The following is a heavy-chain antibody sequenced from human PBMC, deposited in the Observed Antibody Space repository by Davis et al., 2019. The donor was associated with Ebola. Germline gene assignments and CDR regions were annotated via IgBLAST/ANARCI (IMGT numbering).Heavy chain of an antibody. CDR3: ARGWLRAGMDV. Sequence: HSQTLSLTCDISGDSVSRNSGAWNWIRQSPSRGLEWLGRTYYSSKWYNDYAVSVKSRITINPDTSKNQFSLQLNSVTPEDTALYYCARGWLRAGMDVWGEGTTVTVSS. CDR1: GDSVSRNSGA. J-gene: IGHJ6*04. D-gene: IGHD5-18*01. CDR2: TYYSSKWYN. V-gene: IGHV6-1*01.